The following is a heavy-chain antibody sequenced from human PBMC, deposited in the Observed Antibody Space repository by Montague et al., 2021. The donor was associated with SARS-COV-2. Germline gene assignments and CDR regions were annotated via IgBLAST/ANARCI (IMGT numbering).Heavy chain of an antibody. CDR2: IYYSGST. V-gene: IGHV4-4*02. CDR3: ARHLRVTTVTSHMYHYAMDV. Sequence: SETLSLTCVVSGDSISTDNWWTWVRLSPGKGLEWIGYIYYSGSTNYNPSLTSRVTISVDTSKIQVSLKLTSVTAADTAVYYCARHLRVTTVTSHMYHYAMDVWGQGTTVTVSS. D-gene: IGHD4-11*01. CDR1: GDSISTDNW. J-gene: IGHJ6*02.